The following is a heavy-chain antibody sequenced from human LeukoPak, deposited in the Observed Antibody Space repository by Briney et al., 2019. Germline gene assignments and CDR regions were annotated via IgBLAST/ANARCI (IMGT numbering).Heavy chain of an antibody. CDR1: GFTFSSYG. J-gene: IGHJ6*02. V-gene: IGHV3-33*06. CDR3: AKYSSSTNYYYGMDV. D-gene: IGHD6-6*01. Sequence: PGGSLRLSCAASGFTFSSYGIHWVRQAPGKGLEWVAVIWSDGSNTNYVDSLMGRFTISRDNSKNTLYLQMNSLRAEDTAVYYCAKYSSSTNYYYGMDVWGQGTTVTVSS. CDR2: IWSDGSNT.